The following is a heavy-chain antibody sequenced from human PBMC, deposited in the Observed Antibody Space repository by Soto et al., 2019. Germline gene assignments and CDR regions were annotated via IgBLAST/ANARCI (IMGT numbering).Heavy chain of an antibody. CDR3: ASPSKTYYYDSSGYSTDY. J-gene: IGHJ4*02. V-gene: IGHV3-30-3*01. CDR2: ISYDGSNK. D-gene: IGHD3-22*01. CDR1: GFTFSSYA. Sequence: GGSLRLSCAASGFTFSSYAMHWVRQAPGKGLEWVAVISYDGSNKYYADSVKGRFTISRDNSKNTLYLQMNSLRAEDTAVYYCASPSKTYYYDSSGYSTDYWGQGTLVTVSS.